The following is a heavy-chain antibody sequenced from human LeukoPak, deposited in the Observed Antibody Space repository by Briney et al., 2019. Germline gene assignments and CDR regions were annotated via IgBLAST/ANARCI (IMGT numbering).Heavy chain of an antibody. J-gene: IGHJ4*02. Sequence: SETLSLTCAVSGGSFSGYYWSWIRQPPGKGLEWIGEINHSGSTNYNPSLKSRVTISVDTSKNQFSLQLNSVTPEDTAVYYCARDPHSGVAVYYFDYWGQGTLVTVSS. CDR1: GGSFSGYY. D-gene: IGHD3-10*01. V-gene: IGHV4-34*01. CDR3: ARDPHSGVAVYYFDY. CDR2: INHSGST.